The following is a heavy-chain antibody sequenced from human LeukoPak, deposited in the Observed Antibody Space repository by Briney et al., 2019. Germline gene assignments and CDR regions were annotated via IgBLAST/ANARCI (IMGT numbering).Heavy chain of an antibody. CDR2: ICTDETTI. J-gene: IGHJ4*02. CDR1: GFTFSTYC. Sequence: GGSLRLSCAASGFTFSTYCMHWVRQPPGKGLVWVSQICTDETTIRNADSVKGRFTISRDNSKNTLYLQMNSLRAEDTAVYYCAKSLAEAGAKFDYWGQGTLVTVSS. D-gene: IGHD6-13*01. CDR3: AKSLAEAGAKFDY. V-gene: IGHV3-74*01.